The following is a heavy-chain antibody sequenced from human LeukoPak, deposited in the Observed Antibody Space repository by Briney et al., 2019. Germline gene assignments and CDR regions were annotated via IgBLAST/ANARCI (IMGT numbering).Heavy chain of an antibody. D-gene: IGHD5-18*01. Sequence: PSETLSLTCTVSGGSISSYYWSWIRQPAGKGLEWIGRIYTSGSTNYNPSLKSRVTMSVDTSKNQFSLKLSSVTAADTAVYYCARGAALVTDKYFDYWGHGTLVTVSS. V-gene: IGHV4-4*07. CDR2: IYTSGST. CDR1: GGSISSYY. J-gene: IGHJ4*01. CDR3: ARGAALVTDKYFDY.